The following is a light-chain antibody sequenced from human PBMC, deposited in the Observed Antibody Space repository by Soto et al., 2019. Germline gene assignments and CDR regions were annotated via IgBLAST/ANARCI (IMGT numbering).Light chain of an antibody. J-gene: IGKJ2*01. V-gene: IGKV1-39*01. CDR3: QQSYSTPRT. Sequence: DIPMTQSPSSLSAPVGDRVTITCRASQSISSYLNWYQQKPGRAPKLLISAASSLQSGVPSYFSGSGSGTDFTLTISSLQPEDFATYYCQQSYSTPRTFGQGTKLEIK. CDR2: AAS. CDR1: QSISSY.